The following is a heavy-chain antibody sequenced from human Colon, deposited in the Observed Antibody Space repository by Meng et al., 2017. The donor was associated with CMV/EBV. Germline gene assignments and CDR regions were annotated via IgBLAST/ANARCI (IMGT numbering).Heavy chain of an antibody. J-gene: IGHJ3*02. D-gene: IGHD1-14*01. CDR2: ISDSGAIT. Sequence: ETLSLTCAASGFTFSSYAMSWVRQAPGKGLEWVSAISDSGAITYSADSVKGRFSISRDNSKNTIYLQMHSLRAEDTAVYYCAKQFLDHTDPFDIWGQGTMVTVSS. V-gene: IGHV3-23*01. CDR1: GFTFSSYA. CDR3: AKQFLDHTDPFDI.